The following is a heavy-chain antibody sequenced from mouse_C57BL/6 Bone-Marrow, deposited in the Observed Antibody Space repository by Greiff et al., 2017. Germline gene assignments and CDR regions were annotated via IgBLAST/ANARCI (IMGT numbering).Heavy chain of an antibody. CDR3: ALGAYRNY. V-gene: IGHV1-19*01. CDR2: INPYNGGT. Sequence: SGPVLVKPGASVKMSCKASGYTFTDYYMNWVKQSPGKSLEWIGVINPYNGGTSYNQKFKGKATMTVDKSSSTAYMELNSLTSEDSAVYYCALGAYRNYWGRGTTLTVS. D-gene: IGHD3-3*01. J-gene: IGHJ2*01. CDR1: GYTFTDYY.